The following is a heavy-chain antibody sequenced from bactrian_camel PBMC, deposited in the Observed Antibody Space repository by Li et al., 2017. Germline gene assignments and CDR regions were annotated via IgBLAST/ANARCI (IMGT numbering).Heavy chain of an antibody. Sequence: HVQLVESGGGSVQAGGSLRLSCAASGFAFSSFGMDWVRQAPGKGVEWVSHINDDGRQLSYLESLKGRFSISRDIASRTLYLQMSNLKPEDTALYYCASKVGMCGPNWSKLRFDSRGPGTQVTVS. CDR1: GFAFSSFG. J-gene: IGHJ4*01. CDR2: INDDGRQL. V-gene: IGHV3S6*01. D-gene: IGHD1*01. CDR3: ASKVGMCGPNWSKLRFDS.